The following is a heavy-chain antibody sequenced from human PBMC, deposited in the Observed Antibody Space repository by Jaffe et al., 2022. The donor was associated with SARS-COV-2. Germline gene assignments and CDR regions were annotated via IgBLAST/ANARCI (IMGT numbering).Heavy chain of an antibody. Sequence: QLQLQESGPGLVKPSETLSLTCTVSGGSISSSSYYWGWIRQPPGKGLEWIGSIYYSGSTYYNPSLKSRVTISVDTSKNQFSLKLSSVTAADTAVYYCARHEYHYVYPPYYYGMDVWGQGTTVTVSS. CDR3: ARHEYHYVYPPYYYGMDV. V-gene: IGHV4-39*01. D-gene: IGHD3-16*01. J-gene: IGHJ6*02. CDR2: IYYSGST. CDR1: GGSISSSSYY.